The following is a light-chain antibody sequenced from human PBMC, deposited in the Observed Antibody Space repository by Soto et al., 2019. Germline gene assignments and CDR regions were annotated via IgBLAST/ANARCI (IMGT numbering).Light chain of an antibody. CDR3: QQYNSYLYT. V-gene: IGKV1-5*01. CDR1: RSISSW. Sequence: DLQVTQSPSTLSASVGDRVTITCRASRSISSWLAWYQQKPGKAPKLLIYDASSLESGVPSRFSGSGSGTEFTLTISSLQPDDFATYYCQQYNSYLYTFGQGTKLEIK. J-gene: IGKJ2*01. CDR2: DAS.